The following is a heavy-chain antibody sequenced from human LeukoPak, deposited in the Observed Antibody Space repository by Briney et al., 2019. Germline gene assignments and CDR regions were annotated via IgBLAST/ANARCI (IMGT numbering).Heavy chain of an antibody. Sequence: GASVKVSCKASGGTFSSYAISWVRQAPGQGLEWMGRIIPILGIANYAQKFQGRVTITADKSTSTAYMELSSLRSEDTAVYYCAMPHLYSSSFDYWGQGTLVTVSS. CDR2: IIPILGIA. V-gene: IGHV1-69*04. D-gene: IGHD6-13*01. CDR1: GGTFSSYA. CDR3: AMPHLYSSSFDY. J-gene: IGHJ4*02.